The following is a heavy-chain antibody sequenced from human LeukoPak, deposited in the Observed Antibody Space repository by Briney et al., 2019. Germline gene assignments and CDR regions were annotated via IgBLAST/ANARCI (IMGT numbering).Heavy chain of an antibody. CDR1: GFTFSDHY. CDR2: SRDKGNSYTT. CDR3: TRGYGSGSYEW. D-gene: IGHD3-10*01. V-gene: IGHV3-72*01. Sequence: GGSLRLSCAASGFTFSDHYIDWVRQAPGKGLEWVGRSRDKGNSYTTAYAASVKGRFTISRDDSKNTAYLQMNSLKTEDTAVYYCTRGYGSGSYEWWGQGTLVTVSS. J-gene: IGHJ4*02.